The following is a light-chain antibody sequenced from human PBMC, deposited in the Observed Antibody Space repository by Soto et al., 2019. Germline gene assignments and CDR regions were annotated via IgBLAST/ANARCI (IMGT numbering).Light chain of an antibody. V-gene: IGKV1-13*02. Sequence: AIPLTQSPSSLSASVGDRVTITCRASQGISSALAWYQQKPGKATKLLIYDASSLESGVPSRFSGSGSGTDFTLTISSLQPEDFATYYCQQFNSYPFGQGTRLEIK. CDR3: QQFNSYP. CDR2: DAS. J-gene: IGKJ5*01. CDR1: QGISSA.